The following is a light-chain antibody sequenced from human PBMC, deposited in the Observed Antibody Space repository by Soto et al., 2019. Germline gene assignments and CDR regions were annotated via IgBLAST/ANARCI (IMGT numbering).Light chain of an antibody. CDR2: EVS. V-gene: IGLV2-8*01. CDR1: SSDVGAYNY. J-gene: IGLJ1*01. CDR3: SSHAGSNNYV. Sequence: QSALTQPPSASGSPGQSVTISCTGTSSDVGAYNYVSWYQQHPGKAPKLMIYEVSKRPSGVPDRLSGSKSGNTASLTVSGIQAEDEADYHCSSHAGSNNYVFGTGTQVTVL.